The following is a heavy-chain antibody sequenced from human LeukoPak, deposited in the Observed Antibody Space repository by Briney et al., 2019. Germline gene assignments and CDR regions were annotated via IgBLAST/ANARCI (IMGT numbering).Heavy chain of an antibody. CDR1: GFTFSRSW. V-gene: IGHV3-7*02. CDR2: IKQDGTSK. D-gene: IGHD2-21*01. CDR3: ARHGDYCFDL. Sequence: PGGSLILSCAASGFTFSRSWMGWVRQAPGKGLEWVANIKQDGTSKYYVDSVMGRFTISRDNAENSVYLQMNSLSAGDTAVYYCARHGDYCFDLWGPGTRVTVSS. J-gene: IGHJ4*02.